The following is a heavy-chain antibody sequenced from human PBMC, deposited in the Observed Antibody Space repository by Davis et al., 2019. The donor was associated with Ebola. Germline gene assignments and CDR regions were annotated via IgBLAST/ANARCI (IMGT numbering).Heavy chain of an antibody. Sequence: ASVKVSCKASGYTFTGYYMHWVRQAPGQGLEWMGWINPNSGGTNYAQKFQGRVTMTRDTSISTAYMELSRLRSDDTAVYYCARDLRIVGATHPDYYGMDVWGQGTTVTVSS. CDR2: INPNSGGT. CDR3: ARDLRIVGATHPDYYGMDV. D-gene: IGHD1-26*01. CDR1: GYTFTGYY. J-gene: IGHJ6*02. V-gene: IGHV1-2*02.